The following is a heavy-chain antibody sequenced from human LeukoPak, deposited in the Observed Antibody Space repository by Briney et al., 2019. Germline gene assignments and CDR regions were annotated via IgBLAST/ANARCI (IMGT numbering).Heavy chain of an antibody. V-gene: IGHV3-7*01. J-gene: IGHJ4*02. Sequence: GGSLRLSCAASGFSSNGYWMSWVRQAPGKGLEWVANIKQDGSDKYYVDSVKGRFTISRDNAKNSLYLQMNSLRTEDTAVYYCARVGGSYYFDYWGQGTLVTVSS. CDR3: ARVGGSYYFDY. CDR1: GFSSNGYW. D-gene: IGHD3-10*01. CDR2: IKQDGSDK.